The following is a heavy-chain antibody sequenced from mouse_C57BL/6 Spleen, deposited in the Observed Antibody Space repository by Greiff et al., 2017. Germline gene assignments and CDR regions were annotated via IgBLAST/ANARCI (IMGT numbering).Heavy chain of an antibody. Sequence: EVQRVESGPGLVKPSQSLSLTCSVTGYSITSGYYWNWIRQFPGNKLEWMGYISYDGSNNYNPSLKNRISITRDTSKNQFFLKLNSVTTEDTATYYCARVHITTVVATGYFDVWGTGTTVTVSS. J-gene: IGHJ1*03. D-gene: IGHD1-1*01. CDR3: ARVHITTVVATGYFDV. V-gene: IGHV3-6*01. CDR1: GYSITSGYY. CDR2: ISYDGSN.